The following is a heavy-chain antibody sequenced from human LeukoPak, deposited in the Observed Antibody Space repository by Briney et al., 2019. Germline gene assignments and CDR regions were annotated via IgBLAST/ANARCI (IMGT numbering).Heavy chain of an antibody. CDR3: ANGSSAYYFES. D-gene: IGHD6-6*01. CDR2: IYDGGSR. CDR1: GFVVNRNY. J-gene: IGHJ4*02. Sequence: PGGSLRLSCEVSGFVVNRNYMNWIRQAPGKGLEWVSVIYDGGSRYYADSVKGRFTISRDTSKNTVYLEMTGLRVDDTAVYYCANGSSAYYFESWGQGTLVTVPS. V-gene: IGHV3-53*01.